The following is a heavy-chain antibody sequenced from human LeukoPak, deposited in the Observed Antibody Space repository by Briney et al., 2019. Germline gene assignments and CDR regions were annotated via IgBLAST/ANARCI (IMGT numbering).Heavy chain of an antibody. Sequence: NPSQTLSLTCTVSGGSISSGSYYWSWIRQPAGKGLEWIGRICTSGSTNYNPSLESRVTISVDTSKNQFSLKLSSVTAADTAVYYCAQGNYDILTGYPPSWFDPWGQGTLVTVSS. D-gene: IGHD3-9*01. CDR2: ICTSGST. CDR1: GGSISSGSYY. CDR3: AQGNYDILTGYPPSWFDP. J-gene: IGHJ5*02. V-gene: IGHV4-61*02.